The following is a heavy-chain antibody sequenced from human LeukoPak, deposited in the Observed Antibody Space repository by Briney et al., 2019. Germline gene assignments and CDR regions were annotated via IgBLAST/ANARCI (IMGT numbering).Heavy chain of an antibody. Sequence: ASVNVSCKASGYTFTSYGISWVRQAPGQGLEWMGWISAYNGNTNYAQKLQGRVTMTTDTSTSTAYMEPRSLRSDDTAVYYCARVDTAMVTPYYYYYGMDVWGQGTTVTVSS. CDR1: GYTFTSYG. CDR2: ISAYNGNT. V-gene: IGHV1-18*01. J-gene: IGHJ6*02. D-gene: IGHD5-18*01. CDR3: ARVDTAMVTPYYYYYGMDV.